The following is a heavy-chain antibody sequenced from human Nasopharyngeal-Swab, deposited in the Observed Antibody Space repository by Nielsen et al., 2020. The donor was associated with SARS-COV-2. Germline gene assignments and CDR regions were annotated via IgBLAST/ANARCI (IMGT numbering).Heavy chain of an antibody. D-gene: IGHD3-10*01. CDR1: GFTFTSYA. CDR2: MSGRGDNT. Sequence: GESLKISCAASGFTFTSYAMNWVRHAPGKGLEWVSGMSGRGDNTYYAESVKGRFTISRDTSKNTLYLQMNSLRVEDTAVYYCARVLLRALGKFGEGYAFDIWGQGTMVTVSS. J-gene: IGHJ3*02. CDR3: ARVLLRALGKFGEGYAFDI. V-gene: IGHV3-23*01.